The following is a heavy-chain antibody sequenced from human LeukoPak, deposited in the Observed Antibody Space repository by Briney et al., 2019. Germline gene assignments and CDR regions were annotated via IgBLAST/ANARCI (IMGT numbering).Heavy chain of an antibody. D-gene: IGHD1-14*01. V-gene: IGHV4-39*01. Sequence: KPSETLSLTCTVSGGSISSSSYYWGWIRQPPGKGLEWIGSIYYSGSTYYNPSLKSRVTISVDTSKNQFSLKLSSVTAADTAVYYCARHVRNNFSRDSDIWGQGTMVTVSS. CDR1: GGSISSSSYY. J-gene: IGHJ3*02. CDR3: ARHVRNNFSRDSDI. CDR2: IYYSGST.